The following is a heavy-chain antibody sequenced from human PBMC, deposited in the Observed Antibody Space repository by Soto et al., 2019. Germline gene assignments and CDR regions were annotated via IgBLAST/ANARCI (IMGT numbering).Heavy chain of an antibody. Sequence: GGSLRLSYAASGFTFSGSSMHWVRQASGKGLEWVGRIRSKANSYATAYAASVKGRFTISSDDSKNTAYLQMNSLKTEDTAVYYCTRLTHYDFWSGYSFDPWGQGTLVTVSS. CDR2: IRSKANSYAT. CDR1: GFTFSGSS. J-gene: IGHJ5*02. V-gene: IGHV3-73*01. D-gene: IGHD3-3*01. CDR3: TRLTHYDFWSGYSFDP.